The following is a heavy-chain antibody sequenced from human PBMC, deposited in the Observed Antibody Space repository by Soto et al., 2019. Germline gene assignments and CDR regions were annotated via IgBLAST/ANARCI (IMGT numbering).Heavy chain of an antibody. V-gene: IGHV5-51*01. Sequence: GESLKISCKGSGYSFTSYWIGWVRQMPGKGLEWMGIIYPGDSDTRYSPSFQGQVTISADKSISTAYLQWSSLKASDTAMYYCARQAGGVGYYYYYMDVWGKGTTVTVSS. D-gene: IGHD1-26*01. CDR2: IYPGDSDT. CDR3: ARQAGGVGYYYYYMDV. CDR1: GYSFTSYW. J-gene: IGHJ6*03.